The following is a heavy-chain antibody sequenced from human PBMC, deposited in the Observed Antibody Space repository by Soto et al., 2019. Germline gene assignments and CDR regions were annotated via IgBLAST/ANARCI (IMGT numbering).Heavy chain of an antibody. V-gene: IGHV4-39*01. CDR3: GYCSGGSCYRIGADV. J-gene: IGHJ6*02. CDR2: VYYSGST. D-gene: IGHD2-15*01. CDR1: GGSISSSGYY. Sequence: SETLSLTCTGSGGSISSSGYYWGWIRQPPGKGLEWIGNVYYSGSTYYNPSLTSRVTIPVDTSKNQFSLKLSSVTAADTAVYFCGYCSGGSCYRIGADVWGQGTTVTVS.